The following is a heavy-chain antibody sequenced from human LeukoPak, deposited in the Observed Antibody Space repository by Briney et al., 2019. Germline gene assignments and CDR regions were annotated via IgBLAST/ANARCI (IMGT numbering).Heavy chain of an antibody. CDR2: INHSGST. D-gene: IGHD3-10*01. J-gene: IGHJ6*03. CDR1: GGSFSGYY. V-gene: IGHV4-34*01. Sequence: SETLSLTCAVYGGSFSGYYWSWIRQPPGKGLEWIGEINHSGSTNYNPFLKSRVTISVDTSKNQFSLKLSSVTAADTAVYYCARVSGYYGSGRPPSGRSYYYMDVWGKGTTVTVSS. CDR3: ARVSGYYGSGRPPSGRSYYYMDV.